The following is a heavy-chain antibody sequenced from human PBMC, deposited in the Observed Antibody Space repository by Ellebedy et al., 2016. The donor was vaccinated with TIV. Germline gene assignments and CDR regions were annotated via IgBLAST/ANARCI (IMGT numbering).Heavy chain of an antibody. CDR3: ARDKYYYFDY. V-gene: IGHV1-2*04. D-gene: IGHD3-10*01. CDR1: GYTFTGYY. Sequence: ASVKVSXXASGYTFTGYYMHWVRQAPGQGLEWMGWINPNSGGTNYAQKFQGWVTMTRDTSISTAYMELSRLRSDDTAVYYCARDKYYYFDYWGQGTLVTVSS. CDR2: INPNSGGT. J-gene: IGHJ4*02.